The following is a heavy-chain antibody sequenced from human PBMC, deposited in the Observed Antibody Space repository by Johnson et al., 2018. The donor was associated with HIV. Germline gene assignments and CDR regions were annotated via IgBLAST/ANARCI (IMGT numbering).Heavy chain of an antibody. CDR1: GFTFSSYW. Sequence: VQLVESGGGVVQPGGSLRLSCAASGFTFSSYWMHWVRQAPGKGLVWVSRINSDGSSTSYADSVKGRFTISRDNSKNTLYLQMNSLRAEDTAIYYCASYSSSDAFDIWGQGTMVTVSS. CDR3: ASYSSSDAFDI. CDR2: INSDGSST. V-gene: IGHV3-74*02. J-gene: IGHJ3*02. D-gene: IGHD6-6*01.